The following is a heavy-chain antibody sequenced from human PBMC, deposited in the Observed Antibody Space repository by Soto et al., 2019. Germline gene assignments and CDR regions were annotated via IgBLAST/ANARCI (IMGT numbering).Heavy chain of an antibody. V-gene: IGHV3-48*02. J-gene: IGHJ5*02. Sequence: GGSLRLSCAASGFTFRIYSMNWVRQAPGKGLEWISYISIGATAIFYADSVKGRFTISRDDAKNSLYLEMNSLRDEDTSVYYCARDNGLAGSFDPWGQGALVTVSS. D-gene: IGHD3-3*02. CDR3: ARDNGLAGSFDP. CDR2: ISIGATAI. CDR1: GFTFRIYS.